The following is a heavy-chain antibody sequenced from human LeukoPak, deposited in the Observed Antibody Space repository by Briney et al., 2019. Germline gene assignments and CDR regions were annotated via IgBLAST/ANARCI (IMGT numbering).Heavy chain of an antibody. J-gene: IGHJ4*02. V-gene: IGHV3-9*01. CDR2: ISWNSGSI. CDR3: AKTVTKGLYYFDY. D-gene: IGHD4-17*01. CDR1: GFTFDDYA. Sequence: GGSLRLSCAASGFTFDDYAMHWVRQAPGKGLEWVSGISWNSGSIGYADSVKGRFTISRDNAKNTLYLQMNSLRAEDTAVYYCAKTVTKGLYYFDYWGQGTLVTVSS.